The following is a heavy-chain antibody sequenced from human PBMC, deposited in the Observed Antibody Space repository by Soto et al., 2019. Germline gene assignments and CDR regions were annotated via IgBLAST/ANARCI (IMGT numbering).Heavy chain of an antibody. Sequence: SETLSLTCTVSGGSISRSSYCWGWIRQPPGKGLEWIGSIYYSGSTYYNPSLKSRVTISVDTSKNQFSLKLSSVTAADTAVYYCASDPEDCSSTSCYWGWSQGTLVTVSS. J-gene: IGHJ4*02. V-gene: IGHV4-39*01. CDR2: IYYSGST. CDR3: ASDPEDCSSTSCYWG. D-gene: IGHD2-2*01. CDR1: GGSISRSSYC.